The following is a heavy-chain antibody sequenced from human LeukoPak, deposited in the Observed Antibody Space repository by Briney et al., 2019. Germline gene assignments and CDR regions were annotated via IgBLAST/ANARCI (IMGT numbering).Heavy chain of an antibody. CDR2: IRSKANSYAT. J-gene: IGHJ4*02. V-gene: IGHV3-73*01. Sequence: GGSLRLSCAASGFTFSGSAMHWVRQASGKGLEWVGRIRSKANSYATAYAASVKGRFTISRDDSKNTAYLQMNSLKTEDTAVYYCTSLLRTYSSGTDHWGQGTLVTVSS. D-gene: IGHD6-19*01. CDR3: TSLLRTYSSGTDH. CDR1: GFTFSGSA.